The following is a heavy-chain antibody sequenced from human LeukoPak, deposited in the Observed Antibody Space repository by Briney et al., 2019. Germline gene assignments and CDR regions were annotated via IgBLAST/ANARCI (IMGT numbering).Heavy chain of an antibody. CDR2: IYYSGST. D-gene: IGHD3-16*02. CDR1: GGSISSYY. V-gene: IGHV4-59*01. Sequence: SETLSLTCTVSGGSISSYYWSWIRQPPGKGLEWIGYIYYSGSTNYNPSLKSRVTISVDTSKNQFSLKLSSVTAADTAVYYCARVSWGSYRGFDYWGQGTLVTVSS. CDR3: ARVSWGSYRGFDY. J-gene: IGHJ4*02.